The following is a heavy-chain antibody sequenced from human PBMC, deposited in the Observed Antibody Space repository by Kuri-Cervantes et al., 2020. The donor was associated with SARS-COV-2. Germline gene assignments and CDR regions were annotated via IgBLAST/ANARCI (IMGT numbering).Heavy chain of an antibody. CDR1: GFTFSSNA. Sequence: GGSLRLSCAASGFTFSSNAMHWVRQAPGKGLEWVAVISYDGSNKYYADSVTGRFTISRDNSKNTLYLQMNSLRAEDTAVYYCAKGEKSITIFGVVVSPGNYMDVWGKGTTVTVSS. D-gene: IGHD3-3*01. CDR3: AKGEKSITIFGVVVSPGNYMDV. J-gene: IGHJ6*03. CDR2: ISYDGSNK. V-gene: IGHV3-30-3*01.